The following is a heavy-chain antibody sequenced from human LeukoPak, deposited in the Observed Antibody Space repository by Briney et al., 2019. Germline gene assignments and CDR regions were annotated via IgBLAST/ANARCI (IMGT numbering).Heavy chain of an antibody. J-gene: IGHJ4*02. CDR1: GYSFTNYW. V-gene: IGHV5-51*01. CDR3: ARHCSGGRCYFGN. Sequence: GESLKISCKASGYSFTNYWIGWVRQMPGRGLEWMGIIYPGDSDTRYSPSFQGQVTISADKSISTAYLQWSSLKASDTAIYYCARHCSGGRCYFGNWGQGTLVTVSS. CDR2: IYPGDSDT. D-gene: IGHD2-15*01.